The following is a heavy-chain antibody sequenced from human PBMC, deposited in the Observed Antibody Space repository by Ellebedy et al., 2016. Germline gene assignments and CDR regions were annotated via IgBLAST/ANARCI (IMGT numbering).Heavy chain of an antibody. D-gene: IGHD6-6*01. CDR3: TRQAAEIRSSKVPYYYGLDV. J-gene: IGHJ6*02. V-gene: IGHV5-10-1*01. CDR1: GYTFTSYW. CDR2: IDPSDSYT. Sequence: ASVKVSCKASGYTFTSYWIAWVRQMPEQGLEWMGRIDPSDSYTNYRPSFQGHVTISVDESINTAYIQWNRLKASDTAMYFCTRQAAEIRSSKVPYYYGLDVWGQGTAVTVSS.